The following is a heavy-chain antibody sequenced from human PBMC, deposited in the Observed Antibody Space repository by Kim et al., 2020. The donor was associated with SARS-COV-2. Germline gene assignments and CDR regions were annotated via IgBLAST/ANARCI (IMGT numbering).Heavy chain of an antibody. Sequence: SETLSLTCTVSGGSISSSSYYWGWIRQPPGKGLEWIGSIYYSGSTYYNPSLKSRVTISVDTSKNQFSLKLSSVTAADTAVYYCAVGYSSGWFSGMDVWGQGTTVTVSS. CDR1: GGSISSSSYY. CDR3: AVGYSSGWFSGMDV. V-gene: IGHV4-39*01. J-gene: IGHJ6*02. D-gene: IGHD6-19*01. CDR2: IYYSGST.